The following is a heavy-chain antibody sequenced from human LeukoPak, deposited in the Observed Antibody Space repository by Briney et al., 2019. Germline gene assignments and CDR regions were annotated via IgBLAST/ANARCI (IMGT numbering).Heavy chain of an antibody. CDR3: ARRAVDFAFDI. Sequence: GESLEISCKSSGYNFITYWIGWVRQMPGKGLEWMGIIYPGDSDTRYSPSFHGQVTISVDKSISTAYLQWSSLKASDTAMYYCARRAVDFAFDIWGQGTMVTVSS. CDR2: IYPGDSDT. D-gene: IGHD3-3*01. J-gene: IGHJ3*02. CDR1: GYNFITYW. V-gene: IGHV5-51*01.